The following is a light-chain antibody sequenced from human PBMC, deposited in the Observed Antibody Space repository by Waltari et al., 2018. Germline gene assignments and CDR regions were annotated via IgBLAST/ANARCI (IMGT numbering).Light chain of an antibody. Sequence: EIVLTQSPGTLSLSPGERATLPCRASQSVSRSLTWYQQKPGQAPRLLIYDASSRATSIPDRFSGSGSGTDFSLTISRLQPEDCAVYYCQHYVRLPATFGQGTKVEIK. CDR1: QSVSRS. CDR2: DAS. CDR3: QHYVRLPAT. V-gene: IGKV3-20*01. J-gene: IGKJ1*01.